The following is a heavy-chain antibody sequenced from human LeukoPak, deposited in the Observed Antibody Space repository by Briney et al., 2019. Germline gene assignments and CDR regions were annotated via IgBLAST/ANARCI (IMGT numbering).Heavy chain of an antibody. Sequence: GRSLRLSCAASGFTFSSYGMHWVRQAPGKGLEWVAVIWYDGSNKYYADSVKGRFTISRDNSKNTMYLQMNSLRAEDTAVYYCARDAGTCSSTSCYSPLYYYGMDVWGQGTTVTVSS. CDR3: ARDAGTCSSTSCYSPLYYYGMDV. CDR1: GFTFSSYG. J-gene: IGHJ6*02. V-gene: IGHV3-33*01. CDR2: IWYDGSNK. D-gene: IGHD2-2*02.